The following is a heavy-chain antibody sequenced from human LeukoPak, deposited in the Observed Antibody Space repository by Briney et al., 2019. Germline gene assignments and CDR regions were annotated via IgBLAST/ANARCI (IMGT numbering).Heavy chain of an antibody. V-gene: IGHV3-33*01. Sequence: PGGSLRLSCVVSGFTFSSYGMHWVRQAPGKGLEWVALIWYDGSSKHYADSVRGRFTISRDNSKNTLYLQMNSLRAEDTAVYYCARDFELSHWGQGTLVTVSS. CDR2: IWYDGSSK. J-gene: IGHJ4*02. CDR3: ARDFELSH. D-gene: IGHD3-16*02. CDR1: GFTFSSYG.